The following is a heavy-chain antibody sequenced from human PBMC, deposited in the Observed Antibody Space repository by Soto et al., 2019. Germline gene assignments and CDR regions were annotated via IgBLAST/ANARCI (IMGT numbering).Heavy chain of an antibody. D-gene: IGHD2-2*01. Sequence: QLQLQESGPGLVKPSETLSLTCTVSGGSISSSSYYWGWIRQPPGKGLEWIGSIYYSGSTYYNPHHKRRVTISVDTSKNQFSLKRSSVTAADTAVYYCARTPSGSSCYGWGDGCGFGYWGQGTLVTVSS. CDR2: IYYSGST. CDR1: GGSISSSSYY. V-gene: IGHV4-39*01. J-gene: IGHJ4*02. CDR3: ARTPSGSSCYGWGDGCGFGY.